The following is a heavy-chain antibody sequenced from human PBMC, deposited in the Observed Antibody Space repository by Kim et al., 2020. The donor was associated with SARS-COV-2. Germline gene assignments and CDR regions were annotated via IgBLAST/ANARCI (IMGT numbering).Heavy chain of an antibody. Sequence: GGSLRLSCAASGFTFSSYGMTWVRQAPGKGLEWVSAMSDSGGSTYYADSVKGRFTMSRDNSKNTVYLQMSSLRAEDTAIYYCAKPSCGCGCSVPNYWGQTPVIIVSS. CDR1: GFTFSSYG. V-gene: IGHV3-23*01. D-gene: IGHD2-21*02. CDR3: AKPSCGCGCSVPNY. CDR2: MSDSGGST. J-gene: IGHJ4*02.